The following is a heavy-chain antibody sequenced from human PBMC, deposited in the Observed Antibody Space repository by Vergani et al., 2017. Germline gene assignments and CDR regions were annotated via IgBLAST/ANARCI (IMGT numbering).Heavy chain of an antibody. CDR3: ARDRGVYXFDY. CDR2: INPSGGST. Sequence: QVQLVQSGAEVKKPGASVKVSCKASGYTFTSYYMHWVRQAPGQGLEWMGIINPSGGSTSYAQKFQGRVTMTRDTSTSTVYMELSSLRSDDTAVYYCARDRGVYXFDYWGQGTLVTVSS. V-gene: IGHV1-46*01. CDR1: GYTFTSYY. D-gene: IGHD3-10*01. J-gene: IGHJ4*02.